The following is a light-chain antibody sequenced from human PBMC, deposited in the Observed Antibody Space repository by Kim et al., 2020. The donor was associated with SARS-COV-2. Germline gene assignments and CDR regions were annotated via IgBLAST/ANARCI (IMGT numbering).Light chain of an antibody. Sequence: IQMTQSPSSLSVSVGDRVTITCRASQGISNYLAWYQQKPGKVPKLLIYAASTLQSGVPSRFSGSGSGTDFTLTISSLQPEDVATYYCQKYNSAPIFTFGPGTKVDIK. CDR2: AAS. CDR1: QGISNY. J-gene: IGKJ3*01. V-gene: IGKV1-27*01. CDR3: QKYNSAPIFT.